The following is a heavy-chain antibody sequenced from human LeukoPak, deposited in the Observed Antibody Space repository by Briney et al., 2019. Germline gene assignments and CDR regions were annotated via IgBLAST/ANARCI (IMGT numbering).Heavy chain of an antibody. CDR3: AKDAQRGFDYSNSLEY. V-gene: IGHV3-33*06. CDR1: QFRFPFSHYG. J-gene: IGHJ4*02. CDR2: IWSDGTNQ. Sequence: PGGSLRLSCVASQFRFPFSHYGMHWVRQAPGRGLEWVAAIWSDGTNQYYADSVKGRFTISRDNSKNTVYLQMNSLRDEDTAVYFCAKDAQRGFDYSNSLEYWGQGTLVTVSS. D-gene: IGHD4-11*01.